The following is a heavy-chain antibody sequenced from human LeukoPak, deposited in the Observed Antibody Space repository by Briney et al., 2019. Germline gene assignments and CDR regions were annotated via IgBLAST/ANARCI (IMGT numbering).Heavy chain of an antibody. V-gene: IGHV4-30-4*08. J-gene: IGHJ3*02. CDR1: GGSISSGDYY. D-gene: IGHD3-10*01. CDR3: ARDHDKWFGEPKDAFDI. CDR2: IYYSGST. Sequence: SETLSLTCTVSGGSISSGDYYWSWIRQPPGKGLEWIGYIYYSGSTYYNPSLNSRVTISVDTSKNQFSLKLSSVTAADTAVYYCARDHDKWFGEPKDAFDIWGQGTMVTVSS.